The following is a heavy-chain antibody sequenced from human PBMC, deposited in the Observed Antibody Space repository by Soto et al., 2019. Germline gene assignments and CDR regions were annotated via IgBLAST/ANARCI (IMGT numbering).Heavy chain of an antibody. CDR3: ARGRLWSFDF. J-gene: IGHJ4*02. CDR1: RFTFKIYS. CDR2: ISSDSSVT. D-gene: IGHD3-10*01. Sequence: QLMESGGGLVQPGGSLRLSCVASRFTFKIYSMTWVRQAPGKGLEWVSYISSDSSVTYYADSVKGRFTISRDNAKNSLYLHMNSLGDEDSAVYYCARGRLWSFDFWGQGNLVSVAS. V-gene: IGHV3-48*02.